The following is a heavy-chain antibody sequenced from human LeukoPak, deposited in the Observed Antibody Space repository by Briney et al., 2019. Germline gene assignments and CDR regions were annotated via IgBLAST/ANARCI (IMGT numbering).Heavy chain of an antibody. CDR2: ISYDGSNK. Sequence: GGSLRLSCAASGFTFSSYAMHWVRQAPGKGLEWVAVISYDGSNKYYADSVKGRFTISRDNSKNTLYLQMNSLRAEDTAVYYCAEARGLGFWSGAFDIWGQGTMVTVSS. CDR1: GFTFSSYA. D-gene: IGHD3-3*01. J-gene: IGHJ3*02. V-gene: IGHV3-30-3*02. CDR3: AEARGLGFWSGAFDI.